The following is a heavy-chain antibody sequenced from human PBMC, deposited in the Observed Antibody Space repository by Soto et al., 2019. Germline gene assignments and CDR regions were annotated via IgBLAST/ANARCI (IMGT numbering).Heavy chain of an antibody. CDR2: IYYSGST. Sequence: SETLSLSCAVYGGSFSGYYWTWIRQPPGTGLEWIGYIYYSGSTNYNPSLKSRVTISVDTSKNQFSLKLSSVTAADTAVYHCARDHSYYYDSSGYDWFDPCGQGTLVTVSS. J-gene: IGHJ5*02. CDR3: ARDHSYYYDSSGYDWFDP. V-gene: IGHV4-59*01. CDR1: GGSFSGYY. D-gene: IGHD3-22*01.